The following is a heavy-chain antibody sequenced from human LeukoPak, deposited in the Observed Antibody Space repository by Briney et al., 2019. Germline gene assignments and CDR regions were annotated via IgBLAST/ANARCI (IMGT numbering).Heavy chain of an antibody. J-gene: IGHJ6*02. V-gene: IGHV1-69*02. Sequence: GASVKVSCKASGYTFTGYYMHWVRQAPGQGLEWMGRIIPILGIANYAQKFQGRVTITADKSTSTAYMELSSLRSEDTAVYYCASWERAYSNHYYYYGMDVWGQGTTVTVSS. CDR1: GYTFTGYY. CDR2: IIPILGIA. D-gene: IGHD4-4*01. CDR3: ASWERAYSNHYYYYGMDV.